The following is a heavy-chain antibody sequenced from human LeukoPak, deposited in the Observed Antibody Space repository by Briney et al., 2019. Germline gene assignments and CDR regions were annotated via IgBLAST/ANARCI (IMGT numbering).Heavy chain of an antibody. J-gene: IGHJ4*02. V-gene: IGHV1-69*04. Sequence: AASVKVTCKASGGTFSSYAISWVRQAPGQGLEWMGRIIPILGIANYAQKFQGRVTITADKSTSTAYMELSSLRSEDTAVYYCARASDGGRGYYFDYWGQGTLVTVSA. CDR1: GGTFSSYA. CDR2: IIPILGIA. CDR3: ARASDGGRGYYFDY. D-gene: IGHD1-26*01.